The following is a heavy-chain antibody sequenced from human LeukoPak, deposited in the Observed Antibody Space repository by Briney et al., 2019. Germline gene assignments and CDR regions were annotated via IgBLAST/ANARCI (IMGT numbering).Heavy chain of an antibody. J-gene: IGHJ5*02. V-gene: IGHV3-48*01. CDR2: ISSSSSTI. Sequence: GGSLRLSCAASGFTFSGYSMNWVRQAPGKGLEWVSYISSSSSTIYYADSVKGRFTISRDNAKNSLYLQMNSLRAEDTAVYYCARDQRSGSYPGWFDPWGQGTLVTVSS. CDR3: ARDQRSGSYPGWFDP. D-gene: IGHD3-10*01. CDR1: GFTFSGYS.